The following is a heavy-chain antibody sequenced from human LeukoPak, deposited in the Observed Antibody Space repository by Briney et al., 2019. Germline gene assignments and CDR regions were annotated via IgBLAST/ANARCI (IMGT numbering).Heavy chain of an antibody. V-gene: IGHV3-53*01. CDR2: IYSGGCT. CDR3: AREGAEEYFDY. Sequence: SGGSLRLSCAASGFTVSSNYMSWVRQAPGKGLEWVSVIYSGGCTYYADSVKGRFTISRDNSKNTLYLQMNSLRAEDTAVYYCAREGAEEYFDYWGQGTLVTVSS. CDR1: GFTVSSNY. J-gene: IGHJ4*02.